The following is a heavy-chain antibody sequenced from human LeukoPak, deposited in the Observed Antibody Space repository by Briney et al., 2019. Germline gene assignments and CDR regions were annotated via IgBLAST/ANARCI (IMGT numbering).Heavy chain of an antibody. D-gene: IGHD3-3*01. CDR3: AGRITIFGVVIGMDV. Sequence: SETLSLTCTVSGGSISSGDYYWGWIRQPPGKGLEWIGYIYYSGSTYYNPSLKSRVTISVDTSKNQFSLKLSSVTAADTAVYYCAGRITIFGVVIGMDVWGQGTTVTVSS. V-gene: IGHV4-30-4*01. J-gene: IGHJ6*02. CDR1: GGSISSGDYY. CDR2: IYYSGST.